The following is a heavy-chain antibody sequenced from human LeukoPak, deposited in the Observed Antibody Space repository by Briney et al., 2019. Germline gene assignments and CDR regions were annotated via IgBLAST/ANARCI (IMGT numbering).Heavy chain of an antibody. D-gene: IGHD3-10*01. J-gene: IGHJ6*02. CDR2: ITFDGGNT. CDR1: GFTFSGYG. Sequence: GSLRLSCAASGFTFSGYGMHWVRQAPGKGLQWVGLITFDGGNTNYADSVKGRFTISRDNSKNMVYLQMNSLKPEDTAMYYCAIDPGNSGTYYNYYYYGIDVWGQGTTVTVSS. CDR3: AIDPGNSGTYYNYYYYGIDV. V-gene: IGHV3-30*03.